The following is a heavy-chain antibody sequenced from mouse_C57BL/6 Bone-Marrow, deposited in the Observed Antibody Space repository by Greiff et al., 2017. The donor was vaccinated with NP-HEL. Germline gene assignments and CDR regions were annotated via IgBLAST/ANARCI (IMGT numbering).Heavy chain of an antibody. CDR2: INPNNGGT. CDR3: AREDTTVVSRYYFDY. Sequence: VQLKESGPELVKPGASVKMSCKASGYTFTDYNMHWVKQSHGKSLEWIGYINPNNGGTSYNQKFKGKATLTVNKSSSTAYMELRSLTSEDSAVYYCAREDTTVVSRYYFDYWGQGTTLTVSS. CDR1: GYTFTDYN. D-gene: IGHD1-1*01. V-gene: IGHV1-22*01. J-gene: IGHJ2*01.